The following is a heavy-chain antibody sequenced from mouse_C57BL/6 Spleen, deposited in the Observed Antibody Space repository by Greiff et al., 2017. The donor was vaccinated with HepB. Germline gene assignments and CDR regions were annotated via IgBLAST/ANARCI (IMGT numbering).Heavy chain of an antibody. J-gene: IGHJ3*01. D-gene: IGHD5-1*01. V-gene: IGHV6-6*01. Sequence: EVQVVESGGGLVQPGGSMKLSCAASGFTFSDAWMDWVRQSPEKGLEWVAEIRNKANNHATYYAESVKGRFTISRDDSKSSVYLQMNSLRAEDTGIYYCAGRGVRGGCAYWGQGTLVTVSA. CDR3: AGRGVRGGCAY. CDR2: IRNKANNHAT. CDR1: GFTFSDAW.